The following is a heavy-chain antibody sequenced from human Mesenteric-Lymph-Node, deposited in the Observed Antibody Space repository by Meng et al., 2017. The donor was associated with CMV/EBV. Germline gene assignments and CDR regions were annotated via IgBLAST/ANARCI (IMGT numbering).Heavy chain of an antibody. CDR3: VREDGVVASRGNRFDP. Sequence: GESLKISCAASGFTFSSYAMSWVRQAPGQWLVWVADIHPDGSVTAYADSVKGRFTISRDNAKNTLYLQMNNLRAEDTAVYYCVREDGVVASRGNRFDPWGQGTLVTVSS. CDR1: GFTFSSYA. CDR2: IHPDGSVT. V-gene: IGHV3-74*01. J-gene: IGHJ5*02. D-gene: IGHD3-3*01.